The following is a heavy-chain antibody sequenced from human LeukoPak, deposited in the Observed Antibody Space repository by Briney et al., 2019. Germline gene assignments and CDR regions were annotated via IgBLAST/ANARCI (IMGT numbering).Heavy chain of an antibody. Sequence: SQTLSLTCAISGDSVSSNIPSWSWISQSPSRGLEWLGRTYYRYKWYREYAGSVRGRITIHADTSKNQFSLQLYSVTPDDTAVYFCARDAGWDMLHAFDIWGQGTMVTVSS. D-gene: IGHD1-26*01. CDR3: ARDAGWDMLHAFDI. J-gene: IGHJ3*02. CDR2: TYYRYKWYR. V-gene: IGHV6-1*01. CDR1: GDSVSSNIPS.